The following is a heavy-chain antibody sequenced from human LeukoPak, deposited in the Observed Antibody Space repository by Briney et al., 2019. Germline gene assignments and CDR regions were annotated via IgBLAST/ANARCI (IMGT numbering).Heavy chain of an antibody. J-gene: IGHJ4*02. CDR2: ISGSGGST. Sequence: GGSLRLSCAASGFTFSSYAMSWVRQAPRKGLEWVSAISGSGGSTYYADSVKGRFTISRDNSKNTLYLQMNSLRAEDTAVYYCARTAYYYDSSGLYDYWGQGTLVTVSS. CDR1: GFTFSSYA. CDR3: ARTAYYYDSSGLYDY. D-gene: IGHD3-22*01. V-gene: IGHV3-23*01.